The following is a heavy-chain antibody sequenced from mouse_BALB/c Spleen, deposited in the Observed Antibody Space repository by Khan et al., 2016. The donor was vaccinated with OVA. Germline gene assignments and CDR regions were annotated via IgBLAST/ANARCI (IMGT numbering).Heavy chain of an antibody. J-gene: IGHJ3*01. CDR1: GYSITSGYY. Sequence: EVQLVLPGPGLVKPSQSLSLTCSVTGYSITSGYYWNWIRQFPGNKLEWMGYKVYDGSNNYNPSLKNRISITRDTSKNQFFLQLNSVTTEDTATYDWVRGGRWFAYWGHGTLVTVSA. CDR3: VRGGRWFAY. V-gene: IGHV3-6*02. D-gene: IGHD3-3*01. CDR2: KVYDGSN.